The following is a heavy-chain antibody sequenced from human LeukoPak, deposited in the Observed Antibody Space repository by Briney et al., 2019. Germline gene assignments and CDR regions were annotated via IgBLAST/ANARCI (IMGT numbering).Heavy chain of an antibody. CDR3: AGGPWRSDTGGYVFDY. CDR2: INSDGSST. Sequence: GGSLRLSCAASGFTFGTYWMHWVRQAPGKGLVWVSRINSDGSSTRYADSVKGRFTISRDNAKNTLYLQMNGLRADDTAVYYCAGGPWRSDTGGYVFDYWGQGTLVTVSS. J-gene: IGHJ4*02. V-gene: IGHV3-74*01. D-gene: IGHD3-22*01. CDR1: GFTFGTYW.